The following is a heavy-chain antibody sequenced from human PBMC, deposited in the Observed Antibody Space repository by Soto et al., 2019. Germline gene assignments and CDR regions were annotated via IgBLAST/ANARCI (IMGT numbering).Heavy chain of an antibody. CDR2: INSDGSST. CDR1: GFTFSSYW. D-gene: IGHD4-17*01. CDR3: AIDPSTINYECGDYNESKCYWYFGL. V-gene: IGHV3-74*01. J-gene: IGHJ2*01. Sequence: EVQLVESGGGLVQPGGSLRLSCAASGFTFSSYWMHWVLQAPGKGLVWVSRINSDGSSTSYADSVKGRFTISRDNARNTLYLQMNSLRDVVTAVDYCAIDPSTINYECGDYNESKCYWYFGLWGRGTLVTVSS.